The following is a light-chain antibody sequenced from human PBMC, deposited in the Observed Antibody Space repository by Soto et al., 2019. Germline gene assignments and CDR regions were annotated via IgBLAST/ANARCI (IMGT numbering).Light chain of an antibody. J-gene: IGLJ2*01. CDR1: SGSIASNY. V-gene: IGLV6-57*02. CDR3: QFYDSSNVI. CDR2: EDN. Sequence: NFMLTQPHSVSESPGKTVTISCTGSSGSIASNYVQWYQQRPGSAPTTVIYEDNQRPSGVPDRFSGSIDSSSNSASLTISGLKTEDEADYYCQFYDSSNVIFGGGTKVTVL.